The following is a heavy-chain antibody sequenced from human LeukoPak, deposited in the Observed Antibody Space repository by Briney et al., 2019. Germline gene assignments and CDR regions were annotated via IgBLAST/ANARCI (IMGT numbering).Heavy chain of an antibody. CDR1: GFTFDDYA. V-gene: IGHV3-9*01. CDR2: ISWNSGSI. Sequence: GGSLRLSCAASGFTFDDYAMHWVRQAPGKGLEWVSGISWNSGSIGYADSVKGRFTISRDNAKNSLYLQMNSLRAEDTALYYCARGLLRFLEWSTENRFDPWGQGTLVIVSS. CDR3: ARGLLRFLEWSTENRFDP. D-gene: IGHD3-3*01. J-gene: IGHJ5*02.